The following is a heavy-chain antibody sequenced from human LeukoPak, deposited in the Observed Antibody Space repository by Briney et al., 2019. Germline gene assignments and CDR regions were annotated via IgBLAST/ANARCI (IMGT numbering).Heavy chain of an antibody. J-gene: IGHJ5*02. V-gene: IGHV4-4*02. D-gene: IGHD2-15*01. CDR1: GGSISSNNW. CDR3: ARHRCSGGSCYPMNWFDP. CDR2: INHSGST. Sequence: PSGTLSLTCAVSGGSISSNNWWSWVRQPPGKGLEWIGEINHSGSTNYNPSLKSRVTISVDTSKNQFSLKLSSVTAADTAVYYCARHRCSGGSCYPMNWFDPWGQGTLVTVSS.